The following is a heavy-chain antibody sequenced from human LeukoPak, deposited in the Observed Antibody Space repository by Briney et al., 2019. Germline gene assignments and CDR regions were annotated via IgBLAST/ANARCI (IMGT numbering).Heavy chain of an antibody. CDR2: IHYSGSA. J-gene: IGHJ3*02. V-gene: IGHV4-59*08. CDR1: GGSISSYH. D-gene: IGHD1-26*01. Sequence: SETLSLTCTVSGGSISSYHWIWIRQPPGQGLEWIGYIHYSGSANYNPSLKSLVTTTVDTSKKQFSLKLRSVTAADTAVYYCARSVSWGLLVRDDAFDIWGQGTMVTVSS. CDR3: ARSVSWGLLVRDDAFDI.